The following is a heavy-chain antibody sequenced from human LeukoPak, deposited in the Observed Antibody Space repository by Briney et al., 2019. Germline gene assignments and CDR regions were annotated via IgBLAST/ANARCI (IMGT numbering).Heavy chain of an antibody. CDR3: ARARAGYPPYHYDYYGMDV. CDR2: INHSGST. D-gene: IGHD2-15*01. J-gene: IGHJ6*02. Sequence: PSETLSLTCAVYGGSFSGYYWSWIRQPPGKGLEWIGEINHSGSTNYNPSLKSRVTISVDTSKNQFSLKLSSVTAADTAVYYCARARAGYPPYHYDYYGMDVWGQGTTVTVSS. V-gene: IGHV4-34*01. CDR1: GGSFSGYY.